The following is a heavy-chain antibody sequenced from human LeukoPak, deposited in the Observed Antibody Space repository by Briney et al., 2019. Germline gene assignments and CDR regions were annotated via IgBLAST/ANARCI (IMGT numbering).Heavy chain of an antibody. CDR3: ARGDYFDDSASPVDY. V-gene: IGHV3-48*01. D-gene: IGHD2/OR15-2a*01. CDR1: GFTFSSYS. CDR2: ISSSSGTI. J-gene: IGHJ4*02. Sequence: GGSLRLSCAASGFTFSSYSMNWVRQAPGKGLEWVSYISSSSGTILYADSVKGRFTISRDNAKNSLYLQMYSLRAEDTAVYYCARGDYFDDSASPVDYWGQGTLVTVSP.